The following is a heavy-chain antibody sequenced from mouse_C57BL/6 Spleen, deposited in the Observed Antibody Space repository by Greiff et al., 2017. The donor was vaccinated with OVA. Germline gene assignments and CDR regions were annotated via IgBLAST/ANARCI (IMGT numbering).Heavy chain of an antibody. V-gene: IGHV1-64*01. CDR1: GYTFTSYW. CDR2: IHPNSGST. D-gene: IGHD1-1*01. J-gene: IGHJ4*01. Sequence: QVQLQQPGAELVKPGASVKLSCKASGYTFTSYWMHWVKQRPGQGLEWIGMIHPNSGSTNYNEKFKSKATLTVDKSSSTAYMQLSSLTSEDSAVYYCARPPHITTVVAPDYYAMDYWGQGTSVTVSS. CDR3: ARPPHITTVVAPDYYAMDY.